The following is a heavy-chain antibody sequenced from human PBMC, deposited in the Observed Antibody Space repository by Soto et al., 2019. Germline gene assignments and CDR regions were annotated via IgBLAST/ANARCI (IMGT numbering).Heavy chain of an antibody. CDR3: AQDRDDIGMVDAFGI. J-gene: IGHJ3*02. CDR2: ISGSGVTT. Sequence: EMQLLESGGDLVQPGGSLRLSCVASGFTFSSYAMTWVRQAPGKGLEYISAISGSGVTTYNADSMKGRFAVSRDNSKNTLYLQMNSLRAEDTAIYYCAQDRDDIGMVDAFGIWGQGKMVTVSS. CDR1: GFTFSSYA. D-gene: IGHD2-15*01. V-gene: IGHV3-23*01.